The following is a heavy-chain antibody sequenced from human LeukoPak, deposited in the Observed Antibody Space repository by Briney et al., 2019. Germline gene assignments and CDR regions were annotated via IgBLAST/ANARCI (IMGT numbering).Heavy chain of an antibody. J-gene: IGHJ6*03. Sequence: GSLRLSCAASGFTFSSYEMNWVRQAPGKGLEWVSYISSSGSTIYYADSVKGRFTISRDNAKNSLYLQMNSLRAEDTALYYCGKAAGDYGYSYYYYMDVWGKGTTVTVSS. CDR2: ISSSGSTI. CDR3: GKAAGDYGYSYYYYMDV. D-gene: IGHD4-17*01. CDR1: GFTFSSYE. V-gene: IGHV3-48*03.